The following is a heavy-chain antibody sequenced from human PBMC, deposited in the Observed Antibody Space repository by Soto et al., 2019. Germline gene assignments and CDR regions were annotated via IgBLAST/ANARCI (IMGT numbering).Heavy chain of an antibody. D-gene: IGHD1-7*01. CDR2: ISSSSSYI. CDR1: GFTFSSYS. Sequence: GGSLRLSCAASGFTFSSYSMNWVRQAPGKGLEWVSSISSSSSYIYYADSVKGRFTISRDNAKNSLYLQMNSLRAEDTAVYYCAGDSPAGGITGATEAFDIWGQGTMVTVSS. J-gene: IGHJ3*02. V-gene: IGHV3-21*01. CDR3: AGDSPAGGITGATEAFDI.